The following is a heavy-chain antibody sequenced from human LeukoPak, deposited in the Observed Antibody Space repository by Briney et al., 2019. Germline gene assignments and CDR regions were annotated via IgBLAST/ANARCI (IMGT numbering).Heavy chain of an antibody. CDR3: ATLGYCSGGSCYSYFDY. J-gene: IGHJ4*02. Sequence: GGSLRLSCAASGFTFSSYSMNWVRQAPGKGLEWVSYISSSSSTIYYADSVKGRFTISRDNAKNTLYLQMNSLRAEDTAVYYCATLGYCSGGSCYSYFDYWGQGTLVTVSS. CDR1: GFTFSSYS. V-gene: IGHV3-48*01. CDR2: ISSSSSTI. D-gene: IGHD2-15*01.